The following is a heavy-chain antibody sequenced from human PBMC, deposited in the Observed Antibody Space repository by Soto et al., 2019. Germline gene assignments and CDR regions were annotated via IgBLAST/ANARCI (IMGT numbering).Heavy chain of an antibody. J-gene: IGHJ5*02. CDR3: ARDTAKDFWSGYSPYNWFDP. CDR2: IYYSGST. Sequence: LSLTCTVSGGSVSSGSYYWSWIRQPPGKGLEWIGYIYYSGSTNYNPSLKSRVTISVDTSKNQFSLKLSSVTAADTAVYYCARDTAKDFWSGYSPYNWFDPCGQGTLVTVSS. V-gene: IGHV4-61*01. CDR1: GGSVSSGSYY. D-gene: IGHD3-3*01.